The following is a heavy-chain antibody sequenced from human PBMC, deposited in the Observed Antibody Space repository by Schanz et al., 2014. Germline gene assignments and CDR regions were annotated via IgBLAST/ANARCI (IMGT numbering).Heavy chain of an antibody. CDR2: INPTTGNP. CDR1: GHPFTAYY. J-gene: IGHJ6*02. CDR3: ARARYGLDV. Sequence: QVQLVQSGAEVKKPGASVKVSCKASGHPFTAYYMHWVRQAPGQGLEWMGRINPTTGNPGYAQGFTGRFVFSFDTSVSTAYLQISGLKAEDTAVYYCARARYGLDVWGQGTTVTVSS. V-gene: IGHV7-4-1*02.